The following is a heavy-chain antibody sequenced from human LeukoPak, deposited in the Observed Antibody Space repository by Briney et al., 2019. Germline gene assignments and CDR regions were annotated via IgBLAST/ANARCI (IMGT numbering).Heavy chain of an antibody. D-gene: IGHD2-15*01. V-gene: IGHV1-46*01. J-gene: IGHJ4*02. CDR3: ARDLTQVVHDY. Sequence: GASVKVSCKASGYTFTSYYMHWVRQAPGQGLEWMGIINPSGGSTSYAQKFQGRVTMTTDTSTGTAYMELRSLRSDDTAVYYCARDLTQVVHDYWGQGTLVTVSS. CDR1: GYTFTSYY. CDR2: INPSGGST.